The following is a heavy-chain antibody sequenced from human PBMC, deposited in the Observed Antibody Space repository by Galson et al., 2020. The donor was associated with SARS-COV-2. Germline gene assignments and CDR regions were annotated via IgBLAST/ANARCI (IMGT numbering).Heavy chain of an antibody. Sequence: GGSLRLSCAAYGFTFSDYYMAWLRQAPGKGLEWLSYVSRSGSYTHHEDSVKGRLTISRDNAKNSLYLQMYSLRAGDTAVYYCPRLKSGNYPPPAFDLWGQGTMVTVSS. V-gene: IGHV3-11*03. CDR2: VSRSGSYT. J-gene: IGHJ3*01. CDR3: PRLKSGNYPPPAFDL. CDR1: GFTFSDYY. D-gene: IGHD1-26*01.